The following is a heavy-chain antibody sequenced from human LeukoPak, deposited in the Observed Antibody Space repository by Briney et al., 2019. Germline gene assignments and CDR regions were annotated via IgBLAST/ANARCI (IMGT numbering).Heavy chain of an antibody. D-gene: IGHD3-22*01. CDR3: ARGGYDSSGYLTY. CDR2: IYTSGST. Sequence: SETLSLTCTVSGGSISSSSYYWTWIRQPAGKGLEWIGRIYTSGSTNYNPSLKSRVTISVDTSKNQFSLKLSSVTAADTAVYYCARGGYDSSGYLTYWGQGTLVTVSS. J-gene: IGHJ4*02. V-gene: IGHV4-61*02. CDR1: GGSISSSSYY.